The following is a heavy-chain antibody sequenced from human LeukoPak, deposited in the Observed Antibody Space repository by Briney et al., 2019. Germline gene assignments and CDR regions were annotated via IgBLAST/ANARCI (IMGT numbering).Heavy chain of an antibody. CDR2: INPKSGYT. V-gene: IGHV1-2*02. D-gene: IGHD4-17*01. J-gene: IGHJ4*02. CDR3: ARDGDYVEACFDS. Sequence: ASVKVSCTASGYIFSDFYMHWVRQAPGQGLEWMGWINPKSGYTNYAQTFQGRVTMTTDTSINTAYMELSRLKSDDTALYYCARDGDYVEACFDSWGQGTLVTVSS. CDR1: GYIFSDFY.